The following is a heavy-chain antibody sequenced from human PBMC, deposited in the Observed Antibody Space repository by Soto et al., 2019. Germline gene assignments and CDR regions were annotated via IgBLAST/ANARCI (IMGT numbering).Heavy chain of an antibody. CDR3: ARESEDLASNFDY. J-gene: IGHJ4*02. CDR1: GFTFSRYS. Sequence: GGSLRLSCAASGFTFSRYSMNWVRQAPGKGLEWVSSISSTTNYIYYADSMKGRFTVSRDNAKNSVYLDMNSLSAEDTAVYYCARESEDLASNFDYWGQGTLVTVSS. CDR2: ISSTTNYI. V-gene: IGHV3-21*01.